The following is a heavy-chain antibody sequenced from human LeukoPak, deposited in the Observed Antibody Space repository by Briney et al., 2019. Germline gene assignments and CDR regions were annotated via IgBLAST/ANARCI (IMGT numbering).Heavy chain of an antibody. CDR1: GFSLSTSGMC. Sequence: SGPALVKPTQTLTLTCTFSGFSLSTSGMCVSWIRQPPGKALEWLARIDWDDDKYYSTSLKTRLTISKDTSKNQVVLTMTNMDPVDTATYYCARIATYYYDSSGYDYWGQGTLVTVSS. CDR3: ARIATYYYDSSGYDY. J-gene: IGHJ4*02. D-gene: IGHD3-22*01. CDR2: IDWDDDK. V-gene: IGHV2-70*11.